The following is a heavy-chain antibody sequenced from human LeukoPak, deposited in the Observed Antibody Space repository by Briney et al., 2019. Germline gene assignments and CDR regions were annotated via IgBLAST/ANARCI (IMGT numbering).Heavy chain of an antibody. Sequence: GGSLRLSCAASGFTFSSYSMNWVRQAPGKGLEWVSYISSSSSTIYYADSVKGRFTISRDNAKNSLYLQMNSLRAEDTAVYYCARESSSSWALIDYWGQGTLVTVSS. D-gene: IGHD6-6*01. CDR3: ARESSSSWALIDY. CDR1: GFTFSSYS. CDR2: ISSSSSTI. V-gene: IGHV3-48*01. J-gene: IGHJ4*02.